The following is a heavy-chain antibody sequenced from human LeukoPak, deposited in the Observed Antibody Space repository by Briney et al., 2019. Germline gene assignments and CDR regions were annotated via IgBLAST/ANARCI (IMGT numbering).Heavy chain of an antibody. CDR1: GGSISSGDYY. Sequence: SQTLSLTRTVSGGSISSGDYYWSWIRQPPGKGLEWIGYIYYSGSTYYNPSLKSRVTISVDTSNNQFSLKLSSVTAADTAVYYCARDRITIETRAFDIWGQGTMVTVSS. D-gene: IGHD3-3*01. J-gene: IGHJ3*02. CDR3: ARDRITIETRAFDI. CDR2: IYYSGST. V-gene: IGHV4-30-4*08.